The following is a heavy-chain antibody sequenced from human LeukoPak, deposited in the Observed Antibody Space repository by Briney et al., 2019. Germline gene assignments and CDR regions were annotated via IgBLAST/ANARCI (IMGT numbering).Heavy chain of an antibody. Sequence: ASVKVSCKASGYTFTSYYMHWVRQAPGQGLEWMGIINPSGGSTSYAQKFQGRVTMTRDTSTSTVYMELSSLRSEDTAVYYCARGRYCSGGSCYAGYWFDPWGQGTLVTVSS. J-gene: IGHJ5*02. CDR2: INPSGGST. V-gene: IGHV1-46*01. D-gene: IGHD2-15*01. CDR1: GYTFTSYY. CDR3: ARGRYCSGGSCYAGYWFDP.